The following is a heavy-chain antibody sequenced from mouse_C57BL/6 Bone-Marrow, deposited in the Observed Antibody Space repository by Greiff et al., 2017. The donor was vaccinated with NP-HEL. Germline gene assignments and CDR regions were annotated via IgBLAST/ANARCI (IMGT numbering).Heavy chain of an antibody. CDR2: INPNNGGT. V-gene: IGHV1-26*01. CDR1: GYTFTDYY. CDR3: AISLTCNSEDFDY. J-gene: IGHJ2*01. Sequence: EVQLHQSGPELVKPGASVKISCKASGYTFTDYYMNWVKQSHGKSLEWIGDINPNNGGTSYNQKFKGKATLTVHKSSSNAYMALRCLTSEDSAVYYCAISLTCNSEDFDYWGQGTTLTVSS. D-gene: IGHD2-1*01.